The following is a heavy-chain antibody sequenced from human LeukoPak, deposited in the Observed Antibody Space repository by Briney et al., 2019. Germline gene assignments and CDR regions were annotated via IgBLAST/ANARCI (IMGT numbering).Heavy chain of an antibody. CDR2: ISSSGSTI. V-gene: IGHV3-48*03. CDR3: AKDLRLVATIPGAFDI. Sequence: PGGSLRLSCAASGFTFSSYEMNWVRQAPGKGLEWVSYISSSGSTIYYADSVKGRFTISRDNAKNSLYLQMNSLRAEDTALYYCAKDLRLVATIPGAFDIWGQGTMVTVSS. D-gene: IGHD5-12*01. CDR1: GFTFSSYE. J-gene: IGHJ3*02.